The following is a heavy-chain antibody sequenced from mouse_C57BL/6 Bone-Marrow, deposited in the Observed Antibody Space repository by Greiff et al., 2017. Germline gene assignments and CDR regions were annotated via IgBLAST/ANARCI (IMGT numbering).Heavy chain of an antibody. CDR1: GYTFTDYY. Sequence: EVQLQESGPVLVKPGASVKMSCKASGYTFTDYYMNWVKQSHGKSLEWIGVINPYNGGTSYNQKFKGKATLTVDKSSSTAYMELNSLTSEDSAVYYCAREADYPYAMDYWGQGTSVTVYS. J-gene: IGHJ4*01. CDR3: AREADYPYAMDY. V-gene: IGHV1-19*01. D-gene: IGHD2-4*01. CDR2: INPYNGGT.